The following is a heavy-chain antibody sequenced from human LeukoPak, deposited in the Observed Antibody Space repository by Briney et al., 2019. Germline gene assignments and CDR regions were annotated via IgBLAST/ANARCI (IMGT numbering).Heavy chain of an antibody. CDR1: GGTFSSYA. V-gene: IGHV1-69*04. CDR2: IIPILGIA. Sequence: SVKVSCKASGGTFSSYAISWVRQAPGQGLEWMGRIIPILGIANYAQKFQGRVTMTGDTSISTAYMELSRLRSDDTAVYYCARVAWFDPWGQGTLVTVSS. J-gene: IGHJ5*02. CDR3: ARVAWFDP.